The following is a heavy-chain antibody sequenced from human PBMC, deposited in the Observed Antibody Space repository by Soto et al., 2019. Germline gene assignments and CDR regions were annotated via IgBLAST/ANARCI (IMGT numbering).Heavy chain of an antibody. J-gene: IGHJ4*02. Sequence: GGSLRLSCAASGFTCSNAWMNWVRQAPGKGLEWVGRIKSKTDGGTTDYAAPVKGRFTISRDDSKNTLYLQMNSLKTEDTAVYYCTTDASFKRFLEWLSPHFWGQGTLVTVSS. CDR2: IKSKTDGGTT. CDR3: TTDASFKRFLEWLSPHF. D-gene: IGHD3-3*01. CDR1: GFTCSNAW. V-gene: IGHV3-15*07.